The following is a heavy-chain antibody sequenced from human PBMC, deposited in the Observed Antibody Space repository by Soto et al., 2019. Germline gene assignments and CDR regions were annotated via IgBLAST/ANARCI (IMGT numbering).Heavy chain of an antibody. V-gene: IGHV1-18*04. D-gene: IGHD2-2*01. CDR3: ARDGFVVVPAATNWFDP. CDR2: ISAYNGNT. J-gene: IGHJ5*02. CDR1: GSTFPSYG. Sequence: ASGKVCFNASGSTFPSYGISWVRQDPGHGLEWMGWISAYNGNTNYAQKLQGRVTMTTDTSTSTAYMELMSLRSDDTAVYYCARDGFVVVPAATNWFDPWGQGTLVTLS.